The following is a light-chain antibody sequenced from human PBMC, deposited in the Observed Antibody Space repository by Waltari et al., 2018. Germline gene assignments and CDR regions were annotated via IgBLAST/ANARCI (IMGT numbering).Light chain of an antibody. CDR1: TSDVGGYNY. J-gene: IGLJ3*02. Sequence: SALTQPRSVSGSPGQSVTISCTGTTSDVGGYNYVSWYQHHPGKAPKLMIFDVTQRPSVVPDRFSGSKSANTASLTISGLQAEDEADYYCCSFAGTYTWVFGGGTKVTVL. CDR2: DVT. V-gene: IGLV2-11*01. CDR3: CSFAGTYTWV.